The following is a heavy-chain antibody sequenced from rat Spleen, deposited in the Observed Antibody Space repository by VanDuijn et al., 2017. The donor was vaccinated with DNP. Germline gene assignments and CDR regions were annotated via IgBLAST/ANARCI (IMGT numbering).Heavy chain of an antibody. Sequence: QVTLKESGPGILQPSQTLSLTCSFSGFSLSTSGICVSWVRQPSGKGLEWLATICWDDSKGSNPSLKNRLTISKDTSDNQAFLKITSMDTADTAIYYCARGDWDAWGPGTSVTVSS. CDR2: ICWDDSK. D-gene: IGHD1-1*01. CDR1: GFSLSTSGIC. V-gene: IGHV8-17*01. CDR3: ARGDWDA. J-gene: IGHJ4*01.